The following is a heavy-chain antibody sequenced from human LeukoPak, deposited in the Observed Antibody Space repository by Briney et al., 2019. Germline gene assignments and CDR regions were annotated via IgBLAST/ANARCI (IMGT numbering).Heavy chain of an antibody. Sequence: ESGPTLVKPTQTLTLTCTLSGISLRRTGRRMSWLRQPPGKALEWLARIDWDDGKYYNSSLKTRLTISKAASADQVVLSMTNMDPADTAIYYCARVYENNIFDLWGQGALVTVSS. CDR2: IDWDDGK. CDR3: ARVYENNIFDL. V-gene: IGHV2-70*04. J-gene: IGHJ4*02. D-gene: IGHD3-3*01. CDR1: GISLRRTGRR.